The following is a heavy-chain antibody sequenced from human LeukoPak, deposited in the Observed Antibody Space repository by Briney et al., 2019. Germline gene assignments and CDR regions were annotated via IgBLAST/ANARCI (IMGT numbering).Heavy chain of an antibody. CDR1: GFTFSSYS. CDR2: ISSSSSYI. CDR3: ARDSFYGGNPYDAFDI. Sequence: GGSLRLSCAASGFTFSSYSMNWVRQAPGKGPEWVSSISSSSSYIYYADSVKGRFTISRDNAKNSLYPQMNSLRAEDTAVYYCARDSFYGGNPYDAFDIWGQGTMVTVSS. V-gene: IGHV3-21*01. D-gene: IGHD4-17*01. J-gene: IGHJ3*02.